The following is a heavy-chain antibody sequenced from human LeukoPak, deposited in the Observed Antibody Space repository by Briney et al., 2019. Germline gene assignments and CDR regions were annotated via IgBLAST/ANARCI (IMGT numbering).Heavy chain of an antibody. CDR3: ATARTIAVGNWFDP. CDR1: GYIFTDYY. V-gene: IGHV1-24*01. CDR2: FDPEDGET. Sequence: ASVKVSCKASGYIFTDYYMHWVRQAPGKGREWMGGFDPEDGETIYAQKFQGRVTMTEDTSTDTAYMELSSLRSEDTAVYYCATARTIAVGNWFDPWGQGTLVTVSS. J-gene: IGHJ5*02. D-gene: IGHD3-9*01.